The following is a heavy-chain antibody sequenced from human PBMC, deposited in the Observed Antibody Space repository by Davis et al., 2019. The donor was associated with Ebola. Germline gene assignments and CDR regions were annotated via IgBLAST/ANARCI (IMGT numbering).Heavy chain of an antibody. V-gene: IGHV4-59*12. CDR3: ARGFITMVRGVYRY. Sequence: MPSETLSLTCTVSGGSISSYYWSWIRQPPGKGLEWIGYIYYSGSTNYNPSLKSRVTISVDTSKNQFSLKLSSVTAADTAVYYCARGFITMVRGVYRYWGQGTLVTVSS. CDR2: IYYSGST. D-gene: IGHD3-10*01. CDR1: GGSISSYY. J-gene: IGHJ4*02.